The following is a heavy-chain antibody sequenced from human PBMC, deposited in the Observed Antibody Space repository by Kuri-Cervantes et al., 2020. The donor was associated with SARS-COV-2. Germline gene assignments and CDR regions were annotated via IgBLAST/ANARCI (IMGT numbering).Heavy chain of an antibody. Sequence: GSLRLSCAASGFTFSSYWMSWIRQPPGKGLEWIGEINHSGSTNYNPSLKSRVTISVDTSKNQFSLKLSSVTAADTAVYYCARGLIVATILASYYYGMDVWGQGTTVTVSS. D-gene: IGHD5-12*01. CDR1: GFTFSSYW. CDR2: INHSGST. V-gene: IGHV4-34*01. CDR3: ARGLIVATILASYYYGMDV. J-gene: IGHJ6*02.